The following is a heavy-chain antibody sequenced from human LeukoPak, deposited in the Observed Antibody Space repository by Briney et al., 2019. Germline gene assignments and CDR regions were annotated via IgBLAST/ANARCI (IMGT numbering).Heavy chain of an antibody. Sequence: GGSLRLSCATSGFTVSSNYMSWVRQAPGKGLEWVSVIYDSGTTYYADSVKGRFLIFRDTSKNTVDLQMNSLRVEDTAVYYCAGRRSSGWYAYWDQGTLVTVSS. CDR2: IYDSGTT. D-gene: IGHD6-19*01. CDR3: AGRRSSGWYAY. V-gene: IGHV3-53*01. J-gene: IGHJ4*02. CDR1: GFTVSSNY.